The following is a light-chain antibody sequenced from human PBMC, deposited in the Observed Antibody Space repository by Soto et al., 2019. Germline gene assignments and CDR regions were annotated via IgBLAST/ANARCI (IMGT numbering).Light chain of an antibody. J-gene: IGKJ1*01. CDR2: GAS. V-gene: IGKV3-15*01. CDR3: QQYNNWLWT. CDR1: QNISSN. Sequence: EIVMTQSPATLSVYPGERATLSCRASQNISSNLAWYQQKPGQAPRVLIDGASTRATGIPARFSGSGSGTEFTLTISSLQSEDFAVYYCQQYNNWLWTFGQGTKVEMK.